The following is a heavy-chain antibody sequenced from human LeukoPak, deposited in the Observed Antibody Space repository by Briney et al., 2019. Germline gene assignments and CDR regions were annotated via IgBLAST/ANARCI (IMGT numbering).Heavy chain of an antibody. CDR3: ARRRDYDFWSGYYSYYYGMDV. V-gene: IGHV1-2*02. J-gene: IGHJ6*02. CDR2: MNPNSGGT. D-gene: IGHD3-3*01. Sequence: ASVKVSCKASGYTFTGYYMHWVRQAAGQGLEWMGWMNPNSGGTNYAQKFQGRVTMTRDTSISTAYMELSRLRSDDTAVYYCARRRDYDFWSGYYSYYYGMDVWGQGTTVTVSS. CDR1: GYTFTGYY.